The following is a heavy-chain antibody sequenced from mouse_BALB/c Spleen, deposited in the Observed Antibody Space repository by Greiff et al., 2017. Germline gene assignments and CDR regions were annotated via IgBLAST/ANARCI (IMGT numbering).Heavy chain of an antibody. V-gene: IGHV5-15*02. CDR1: GFTFSDYG. J-gene: IGHJ3*01. CDR2: ISNLAYSI. CDR3: AREGFAY. Sequence: EVKLMESGGGLVQSGGSRKLSCAASGFTFSDYGMAWVRQAPGKGPEWVAFISNLAYSIYYADTVTGRFTISRGNAKNTLYLEMSSLRSEDTAMYYCAREGFAYWGQGTLVTVSA.